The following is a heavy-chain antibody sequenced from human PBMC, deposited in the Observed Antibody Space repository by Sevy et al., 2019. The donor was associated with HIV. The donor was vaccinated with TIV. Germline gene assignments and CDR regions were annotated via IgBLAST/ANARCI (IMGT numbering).Heavy chain of an antibody. CDR2: IYYSGST. Sequence: SETLSLTCTVSGGSISSSSYYWGWIRQPPGKGLEWIGSIYYSGSTYYNPSLKSRVTISVDTSKNQFSLKLSSVTAADTAVYYCAGLDTDYYYGMDVWGQGTTVTVSS. D-gene: IGHD5-18*01. CDR1: GGSISSSSYY. V-gene: IGHV4-39*01. CDR3: AGLDTDYYYGMDV. J-gene: IGHJ6*02.